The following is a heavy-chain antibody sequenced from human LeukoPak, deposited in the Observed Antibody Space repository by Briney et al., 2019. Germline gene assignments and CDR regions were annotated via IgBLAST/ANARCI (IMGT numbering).Heavy chain of an antibody. D-gene: IGHD2-2*01. CDR3: AKRIWSSSTSCHDCWFDP. V-gene: IGHV3-74*01. Sequence: GGSLRLSCAASGFTFSSYWMHWVRQAPGKGLVWVSRINTDGSSTGYADSVKGRFTISRDNAKNTLYLQMNSLRAEDTAVYYCAKRIWSSSTSCHDCWFDPWGQGTLVTVSS. CDR2: INTDGSST. CDR1: GFTFSSYW. J-gene: IGHJ5*02.